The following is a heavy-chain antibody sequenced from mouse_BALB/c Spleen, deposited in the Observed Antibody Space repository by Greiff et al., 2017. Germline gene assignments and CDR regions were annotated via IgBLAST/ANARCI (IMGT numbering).Heavy chain of an antibody. J-gene: IGHJ3*01. Sequence: VQLQQSGAELVRSGASVTLSCTASGFNIKDYYMHWVKQRPEQGLEWIGWIDPENGDTEYAPKFQGKATMTADTSSNTAYLQLSSLTSEDTAVYYCNANYYGNSWFAYWGQGTLVTVSA. CDR3: NANYYGNSWFAY. D-gene: IGHD2-1*01. CDR1: GFNIKDYY. CDR2: IDPENGDT. V-gene: IGHV14-4*02.